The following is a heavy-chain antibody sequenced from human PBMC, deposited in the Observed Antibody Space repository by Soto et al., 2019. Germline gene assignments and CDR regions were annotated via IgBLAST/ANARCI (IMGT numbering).Heavy chain of an antibody. CDR1: GFTFDSFA. D-gene: IGHD3-16*01. CDR2: ISASGGST. CDR3: AKGAVMCDS. Sequence: EVQLLESGGGLEQPGGSLRLACAASGFTFDSFAMTSVRQAPGKGLEWVSAISASGGSTFYADSVRGRFTISRDSSKNTLYLQMNSLGAGVTAVYSCAKGAVMCDSWGQGTVVSVSS. J-gene: IGHJ4*02. V-gene: IGHV3-23*01.